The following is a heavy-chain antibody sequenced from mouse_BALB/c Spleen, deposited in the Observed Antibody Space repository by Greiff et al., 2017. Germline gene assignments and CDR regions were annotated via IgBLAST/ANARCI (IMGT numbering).Heavy chain of an antibody. Sequence: EVQLQQSGPELMKPGASVKISCKASGYSFTSYYMHWVKQSHGKSLEWIGYIDPFNGGTSYNQKFKGKATLTVDKSSSTAYMHLSSLTSEDSAVYYCARWGITTVVANFGYWGQGTTLTVSS. J-gene: IGHJ2*01. CDR2: IDPFNGGT. V-gene: IGHV1-28*01. CDR3: ARWGITTVVANFGY. CDR1: GYSFTSYY. D-gene: IGHD1-1*01.